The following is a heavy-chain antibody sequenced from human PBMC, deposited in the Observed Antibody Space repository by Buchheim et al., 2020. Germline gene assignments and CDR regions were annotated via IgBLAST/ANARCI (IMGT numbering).Heavy chain of an antibody. CDR1: GFTFSSYW. CDR3: ARASDDDAFDI. CDR2: VNSDGSIT. Sequence: EVQLVESGGGLVQPGGSLRLSCAASGFTFSSYWMHWVRQVPGKGLVWVSRVNSDGSITNYADSVKGRFIMSRDNAKNTVYLQMNSLRAEDTAVYYCARASDDDAFDIWGQGT. V-gene: IGHV3-74*01. J-gene: IGHJ3*02.